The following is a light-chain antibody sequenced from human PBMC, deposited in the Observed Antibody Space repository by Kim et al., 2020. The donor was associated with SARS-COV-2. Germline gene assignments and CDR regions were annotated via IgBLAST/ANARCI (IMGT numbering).Light chain of an antibody. CDR3: CSYTRTSYV. CDR1: SSDIGAYEN. Sequence: PGQSVTISCTGSSSDIGAYENVSWYQQHPGKAPKLMISEVSKRSSGVPDRFSGSKSGNTASLTVSGLQAEDEADYYCCSYTRTSYVFGTGTKVIVL. CDR2: EVS. V-gene: IGLV2-8*01. J-gene: IGLJ1*01.